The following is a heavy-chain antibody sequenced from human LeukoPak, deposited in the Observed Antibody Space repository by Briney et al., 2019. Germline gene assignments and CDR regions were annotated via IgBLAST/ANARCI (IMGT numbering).Heavy chain of an antibody. CDR2: IWYDGSNK. V-gene: IGHV3-33*06. J-gene: IGHJ2*01. CDR1: GFTFSSYG. CDR3: AKDGGGDSWYFDL. Sequence: PGGSLRLSCAASGFTFSSYGMHWVRQAPGKGLEWVAVIWYDGSNKYYADSVKGRFTISRDNSKNTLYLQMNSLRAEDTAVYYCAKDGGGDSWYFDLWGRGTLVTVSS. D-gene: IGHD4-17*01.